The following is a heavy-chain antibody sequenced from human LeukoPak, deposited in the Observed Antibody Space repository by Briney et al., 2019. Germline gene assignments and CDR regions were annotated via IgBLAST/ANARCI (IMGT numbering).Heavy chain of an antibody. J-gene: IGHJ3*02. CDR2: IYPGDSDT. V-gene: IGHV5-51*01. D-gene: IGHD3-22*01. CDR3: ARGPDYYDSSGYSGNAFDI. Sequence: GESLKISCKGSGYSFTNYWIGWVRQMPGKGLEWMGIIYPGDSDTRYSPSFQGQVTISADKSISTAYLQWSSLKASDTAMYYCARGPDYYDSSGYSGNAFDIWGQGTMVTVSS. CDR1: GYSFTNYW.